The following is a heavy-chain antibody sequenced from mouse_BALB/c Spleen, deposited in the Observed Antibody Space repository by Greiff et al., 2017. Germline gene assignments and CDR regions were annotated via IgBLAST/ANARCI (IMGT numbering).Heavy chain of an antibody. Sequence: VHVKQSGPELVKPGASVKIPCKASGYTFTDYNMDWVKQSHGKSLEWIGDINPNNGGTIYDQKFKGKATLTVDKSSSTAYMELRSLTSEDTAVYYCARMGIYYGYVAYWGQGTLVTVSA. CDR3: ARMGIYYGYVAY. CDR2: INPNNGGT. CDR1: GYTFTDYN. D-gene: IGHD2-2*01. V-gene: IGHV1-18*01. J-gene: IGHJ3*01.